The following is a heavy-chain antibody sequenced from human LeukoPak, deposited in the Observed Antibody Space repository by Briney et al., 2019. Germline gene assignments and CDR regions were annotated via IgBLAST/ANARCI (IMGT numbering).Heavy chain of an antibody. CDR2: IYYSGST. V-gene: IGHV4-59*01. CDR3: ARVLYDSSGWHSAFDI. D-gene: IGHD6-19*01. Sequence: SETLSLTCTVSGGSISSYYWSWIRQPPAKGLEWIGYIYYSGSTNYNPSLKSRVTISVDTSKNQFSLKLSSVTAADTAVYYCARVLYDSSGWHSAFDIWGQGTMVTVSS. CDR1: GGSISSYY. J-gene: IGHJ3*02.